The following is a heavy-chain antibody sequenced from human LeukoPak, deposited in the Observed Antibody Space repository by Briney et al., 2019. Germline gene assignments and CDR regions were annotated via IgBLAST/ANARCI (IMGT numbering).Heavy chain of an antibody. CDR2: ISGSGTTI. CDR1: GFTFSYYS. Sequence: PGGSLRLSCAASGFTFSYYSVNWVRQAPGKGLEWLSYISGSGTTIYHADAVKGRFTISRDNSKNTVYLQMNSLRAEDTAVYYCARDSSSWYDYWGQGTLVTVSS. J-gene: IGHJ4*02. V-gene: IGHV3-48*01. D-gene: IGHD6-13*01. CDR3: ARDSSSWYDY.